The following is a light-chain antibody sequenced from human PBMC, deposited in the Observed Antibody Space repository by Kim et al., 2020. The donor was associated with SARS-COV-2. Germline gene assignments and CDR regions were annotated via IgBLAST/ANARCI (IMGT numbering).Light chain of an antibody. V-gene: IGKV3-20*01. J-gene: IGKJ1*01. CDR1: QSVTSSY. CDR2: DAS. CDR3: QQYGNSPRT. Sequence: SPGERATLSCRASQSVTSSYLAWYQRKPGQTPRLLIYDASTRATGIPDRFSGSGSGTDFTLTISRLEPEDFAMYYCQQYGNSPRTFGQGTKVDIK.